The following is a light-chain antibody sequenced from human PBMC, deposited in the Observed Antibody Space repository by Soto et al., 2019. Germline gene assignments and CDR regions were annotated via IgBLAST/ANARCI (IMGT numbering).Light chain of an antibody. V-gene: IGKV1-9*01. J-gene: IGKJ3*01. CDR2: GAS. CDR3: QQLNSYSIFT. Sequence: DIQLTQSPSFLSASVGDRVTITCRASQDLNSYLAWYQQKQGKAPKLLIFGASTLQSGVPSRFSGSGSGTEFTLTISSLHPEDFATYYCQQLNSYSIFTFGPGTKVDI. CDR1: QDLNSY.